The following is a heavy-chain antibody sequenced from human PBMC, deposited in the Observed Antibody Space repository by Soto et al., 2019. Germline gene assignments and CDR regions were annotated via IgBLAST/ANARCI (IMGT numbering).Heavy chain of an antibody. D-gene: IGHD5-18*01. J-gene: IGHJ6*02. Sequence: PSETLSLTCIVSGGSISSYDWSWIRQPPGKGLEWIGYIYYSGSTNYNPSLKSRVTISVDTSKNQFSLKLSSVTDADTAVYYCARDKDSYGYYYYGMDVWGQGATVTVSS. CDR3: ARDKDSYGYYYYGMDV. V-gene: IGHV4-59*01. CDR2: IYYSGST. CDR1: GGSISSYD.